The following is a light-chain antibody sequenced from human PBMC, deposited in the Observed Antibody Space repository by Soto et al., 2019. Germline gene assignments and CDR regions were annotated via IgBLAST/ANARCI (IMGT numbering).Light chain of an antibody. J-gene: IGKJ4*01. CDR1: QSISSY. CDR3: HQSYSTHLT. V-gene: IGKV1-39*01. CDR2: AAS. Sequence: DIQMTQSPYSLSASVGDRVTITCRASQSISSYLNWYQQKPGKAPKLLIYAASSLQSGVPSRFSGSGSGTDFTLTISSLQPEDFATYYCHQSYSTHLTFGGGTKVEIK.